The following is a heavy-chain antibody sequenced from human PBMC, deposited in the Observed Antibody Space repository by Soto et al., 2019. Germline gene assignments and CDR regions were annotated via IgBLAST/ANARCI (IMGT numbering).Heavy chain of an antibody. V-gene: IGHV3-30-3*01. CDR3: ARGLFYDSSGSRRDFDY. D-gene: IGHD3-22*01. Sequence: QVQLVESGGGVVQPGRSLRLSCAASGFTFSSYAMHWVRQAPGKGLEWVAVISYDGSNKYYADSVKGRFTISRDNSKNTLYLQMNSLRAEDTAVYYCARGLFYDSSGSRRDFDYWGQGTLVTVSS. J-gene: IGHJ4*02. CDR1: GFTFSSYA. CDR2: ISYDGSNK.